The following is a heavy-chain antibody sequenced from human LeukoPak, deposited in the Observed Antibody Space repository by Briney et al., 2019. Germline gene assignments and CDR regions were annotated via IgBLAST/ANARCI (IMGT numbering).Heavy chain of an antibody. CDR2: IYPGDSDT. CDR1: GYSFTTYR. D-gene: IGHD3-22*01. J-gene: IGHJ6*02. Sequence: ESLKISRKTSGYSFTTYRIGWVRPVPGKGLEWVGNIYPGDSDTRISPSFQGQVTISVDKSIGTAYLQWSSLKASDTAIFYCARGLGVDYYDSSGFYGMDVWGQGTTVTVSS. CDR3: ARGLGVDYYDSSGFYGMDV. V-gene: IGHV5-51*01.